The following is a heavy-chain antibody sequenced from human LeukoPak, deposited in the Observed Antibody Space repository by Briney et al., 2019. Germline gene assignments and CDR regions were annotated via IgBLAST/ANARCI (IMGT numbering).Heavy chain of an antibody. D-gene: IGHD3-22*01. J-gene: IGHJ1*01. CDR2: ISYDGSNK. Sequence: PGGSLRLSCAASGSTFSSYGMHWVRQAPGKGLEWVAVISYDGSNKYYADSVKGRFTISRDNSKNTLYLQMNSLRAEDTAVYYCAKASSGYYTEYFQHWGQGTLVTVSS. CDR1: GSTFSSYG. V-gene: IGHV3-30*18. CDR3: AKASSGYYTEYFQH.